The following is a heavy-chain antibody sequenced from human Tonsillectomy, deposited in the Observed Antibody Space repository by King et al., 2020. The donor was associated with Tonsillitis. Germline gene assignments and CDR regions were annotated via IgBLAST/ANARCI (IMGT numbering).Heavy chain of an antibody. CDR2: IIPLLVTT. J-gene: IGHJ4*02. V-gene: IGHV1-69*06. Sequence: QLVQSGAEVKKPGSSVKVSCKTSGGTFSSYAITWVRQAPGQGLEWVGGIIPLLVTTNYAQRFQGRVTITADKSTSTAYMELSSLTYEDTAIYYCAREGGLDTSGYYPGDSWGQGTLVTVSS. CDR3: AREGGLDTSGYYPGDS. D-gene: IGHD3-22*01. CDR1: GGTFSSYA.